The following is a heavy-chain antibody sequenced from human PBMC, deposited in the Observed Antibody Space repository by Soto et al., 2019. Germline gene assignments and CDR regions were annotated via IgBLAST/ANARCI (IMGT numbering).Heavy chain of an antibody. CDR2: IYYSGRT. CDR3: ARMRGLGEISPYFDY. Sequence: QVQLQESGPGLVKPSETLSLTCTVSGGSISDYQWNWIRQSPGKGLEWIGYIYYSGRTNYNPSLKRRLTISLDTSTKQFSLSLRSVTAADTDVYYCARMRGLGEISPYFDYWRQGTLVTVSS. V-gene: IGHV4-59*01. D-gene: IGHD3-16*02. CDR1: GGSISDYQ. J-gene: IGHJ4*02.